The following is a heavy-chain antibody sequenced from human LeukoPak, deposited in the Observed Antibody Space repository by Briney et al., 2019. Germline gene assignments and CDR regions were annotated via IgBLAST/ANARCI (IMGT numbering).Heavy chain of an antibody. J-gene: IGHJ4*02. D-gene: IGHD1-26*01. CDR2: IRSKANSYAT. CDR1: GFTFSGSA. CDR3: TEYSGSYGTFDY. Sequence: AGESLRLSCAASGFTFSGSAMHWVRQASGKGLEWVCRIRSKANSYATAYAASVKGRFTISRDDSKNTAYLQMNSLKTEDTAGYYCTEYSGSYGTFDYWGQGTLVTVSS. V-gene: IGHV3-73*01.